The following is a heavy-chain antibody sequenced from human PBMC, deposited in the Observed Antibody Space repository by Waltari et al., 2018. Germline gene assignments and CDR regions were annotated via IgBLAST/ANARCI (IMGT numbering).Heavy chain of an antibody. CDR2: INPDGSGE. J-gene: IGHJ3*01. CDR3: ARDPAFGAFDF. V-gene: IGHV3-7*01. CDR1: GFSFSGGW. Sequence: EVQLLESGGRLGPAWGVPRLSCAASGFSFSGGWMTWVRQAPGKGLEWVAEINPDGSGEYYVDSVNGRFTISRDNTKNSLYLQMNSLRPDDTAVYFCARDPAFGAFDFWGQGTVVTVSS. D-gene: IGHD3-10*01.